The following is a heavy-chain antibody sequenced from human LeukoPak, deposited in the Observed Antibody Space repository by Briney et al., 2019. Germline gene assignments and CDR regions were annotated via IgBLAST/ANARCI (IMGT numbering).Heavy chain of an antibody. CDR1: GFTFSSYG. D-gene: IGHD2-8*01. CDR3: AKSGPYCTNGVCFFDY. V-gene: IGHV3-30*02. Sequence: PGGSLRLSCAASGFTFSSYGMHWVRQAPGKGLEWVAFIRYDGSNKYYADSVKGRFTISRDNSKNTPYLQMNSLRAEDTAVYYCAKSGPYCTNGVCFFDYWGQGTLVTVSS. J-gene: IGHJ4*02. CDR2: IRYDGSNK.